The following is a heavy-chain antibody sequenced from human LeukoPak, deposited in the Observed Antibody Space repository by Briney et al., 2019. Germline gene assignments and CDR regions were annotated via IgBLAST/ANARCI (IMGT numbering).Heavy chain of an antibody. Sequence: SETLSLTCTVSGGSISGYYWSWIRQPPGKGLEWIGYIYYSGSTNYNPSLKSRVTIPVDTSKNQFSLKLSSVTAADTAVYYCARVRVSSGWYIDYWGKGTLVTVSS. J-gene: IGHJ4*02. D-gene: IGHD6-19*01. CDR1: GGSISGYY. V-gene: IGHV4-59*01. CDR2: IYYSGST. CDR3: ARVRVSSGWYIDY.